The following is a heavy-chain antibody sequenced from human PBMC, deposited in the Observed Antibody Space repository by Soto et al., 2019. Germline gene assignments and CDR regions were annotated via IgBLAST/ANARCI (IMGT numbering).Heavy chain of an antibody. Sequence: SETLSLTCTFSCGSVISGSYYWSCIRQPPGKGLEWIGYIYYSGSTNYNPSLKSRVTISVDTSKNQFSLKLSSVTAADTAVYYCARASGGIAAAGTSVYYYGMDVWGQGTTVTVSS. CDR3: ARASGGIAAAGTSVYYYGMDV. J-gene: IGHJ6*02. CDR2: IYYSGST. CDR1: CGSVISGSYY. D-gene: IGHD6-13*01. V-gene: IGHV4-61*01.